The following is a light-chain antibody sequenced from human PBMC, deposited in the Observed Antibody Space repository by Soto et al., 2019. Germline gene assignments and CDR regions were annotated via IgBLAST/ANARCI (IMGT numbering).Light chain of an antibody. V-gene: IGKV3-11*01. CDR1: QSVSSY. J-gene: IGKJ2*01. CDR3: QQRSNWPPYT. CDR2: DAS. Sequence: EIVLTQSPATLSLSPGERATLSCRASQSVSSYLAWYQQKPGQPPRLLIYDASNRATGIPARFSGSGSGTDFTLTMSSLEPEDFAVYYCQQRSNWPPYTFGQGTKLEIK.